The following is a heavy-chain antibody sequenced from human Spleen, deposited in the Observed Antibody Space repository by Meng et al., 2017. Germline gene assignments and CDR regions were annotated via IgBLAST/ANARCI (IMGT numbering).Heavy chain of an antibody. V-gene: IGHV1-69*13. CDR2: IIPVFATI. CDR3: ARGGSHFDILTGPQPEFYP. D-gene: IGHD3-9*01. J-gene: IGHJ5*02. Sequence: SVKVSCKASGGTFSSFAISWVRQAPGQGLEWVGGIIPVFATINYARKFQGRVTITADESTSTAYMELSSLRYDDTAVYYCARGGSHFDILTGPQPEFYPWGQGTLVTGLL. CDR1: GGTFSSFA.